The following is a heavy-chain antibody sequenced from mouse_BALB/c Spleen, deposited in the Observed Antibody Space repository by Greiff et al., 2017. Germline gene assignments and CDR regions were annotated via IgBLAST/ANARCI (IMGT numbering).Heavy chain of an antibody. Sequence: EVQGVESGGGLVQPGGSLKLSCAASGFTFSSYTMSWVRQTPEKRLEWVAYISNGGGSTYYPDTVKGRFTISRDNAKNTLYLQMSSLKSEDTAMYYCARQGGNYGFAYWGQGTLVTVSA. V-gene: IGHV5-12-2*01. CDR1: GFTFSSYT. CDR3: ARQGGNYGFAY. CDR2: ISNGGGST. J-gene: IGHJ3*01. D-gene: IGHD2-1*01.